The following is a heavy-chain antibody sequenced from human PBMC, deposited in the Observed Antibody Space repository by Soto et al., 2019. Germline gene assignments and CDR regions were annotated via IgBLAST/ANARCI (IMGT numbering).Heavy chain of an antibody. V-gene: IGHV4-59*08. CDR2: IYYSGST. Sequence: SETLSLTCTVSGGSISSYYLSWIRQPPGKGLEWIGYIYYSGSTNYNPSLKSRVTISVDTSKNQFSLKLSSVTAADTAVYYCARIYYDSVFDYWGQGTLVTVSS. D-gene: IGHD3-22*01. CDR1: GGSISSYY. CDR3: ARIYYDSVFDY. J-gene: IGHJ4*02.